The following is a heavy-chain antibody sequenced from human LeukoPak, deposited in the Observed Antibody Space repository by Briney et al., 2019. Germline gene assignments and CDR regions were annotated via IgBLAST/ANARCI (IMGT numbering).Heavy chain of an antibody. CDR2: IYKDGTT. V-gene: IGHV3-66*02. D-gene: IGHD3-22*01. CDR1: GFTVITSY. CDR3: ARSRVVATPGPS. Sequence: PGGSLRLSCAASGFTVITSYMSWVRQAPGKGLEWVSVIYKDGTTYYADSVKGRFTISRDNSKNMLYLQMNSLRAEDTAVYYGARSRVVATPGPSWGQGTLVTVSS. J-gene: IGHJ4*02.